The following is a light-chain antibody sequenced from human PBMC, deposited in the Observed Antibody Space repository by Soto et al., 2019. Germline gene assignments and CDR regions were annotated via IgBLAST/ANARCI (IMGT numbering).Light chain of an antibody. CDR1: GSLLHSNGNTY. CDR3: METTHAPPIT. J-gene: IGKJ5*01. V-gene: IGKV2D-29*01. Sequence: DVMMTQTPLSLSVPPGQPSSIACKVSGSLLHSNGNTYLYWYLQKPGQPPQLLIYEVSKRFSGVSDRFSGSGSGTDFTLKISRVEAEDVGIYHCMETTHAPPITFGQGTRLEI. CDR2: EVS.